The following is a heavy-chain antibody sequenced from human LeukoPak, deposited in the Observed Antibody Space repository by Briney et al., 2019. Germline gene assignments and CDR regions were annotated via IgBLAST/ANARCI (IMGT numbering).Heavy chain of an antibody. J-gene: IGHJ5*02. Sequence: ASVKVSCKASGYTFTSYDINWVRQATGQGLEWMGWMNPNSGNTGYAQKFQGRVTMTRNTSISTAYMELSSLRSEDTAVYYCARGGRAVLLWFGGTSQDNWFDPWGQGTLVTVSS. CDR1: GYTFTSYD. D-gene: IGHD3-10*01. CDR2: MNPNSGNT. CDR3: ARGGRAVLLWFGGTSQDNWFDP. V-gene: IGHV1-8*01.